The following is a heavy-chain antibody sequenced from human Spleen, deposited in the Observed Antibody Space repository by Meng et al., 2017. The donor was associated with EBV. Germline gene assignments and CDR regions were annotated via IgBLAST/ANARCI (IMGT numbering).Heavy chain of an antibody. Sequence: QIHLVQSGAEVKKPGASVKVSCKTSGYTFDNTAISWVRQAPGQGLEWMGWITPYNGDTNYAENFQGRVTLTTDTSTTTAYMELRSLRSDDTAVYYCARDQRVASAIDYWGQGTLVTVSS. CDR2: ITPYNGDT. J-gene: IGHJ4*02. CDR1: GYTFDNTA. V-gene: IGHV1-18*01. CDR3: ARDQRVASAIDY. D-gene: IGHD3-3*01.